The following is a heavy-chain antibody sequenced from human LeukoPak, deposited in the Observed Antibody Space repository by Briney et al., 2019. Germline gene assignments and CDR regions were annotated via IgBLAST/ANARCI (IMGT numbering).Heavy chain of an antibody. CDR3: ARDPGLGYYGSFDY. CDR1: GFTFDDYG. J-gene: IGHJ4*02. V-gene: IGHV3-20*04. D-gene: IGHD3-10*01. Sequence: GGSLRLSCAASGFTFDDYGMSWVRQAPGKGLEWVSGINWNGGSTGYADSVKGRFTISRDNAKNSLYLQMNSLRAEDTALYYCARDPGLGYYGSFDYWGQGTLVTVSS. CDR2: INWNGGST.